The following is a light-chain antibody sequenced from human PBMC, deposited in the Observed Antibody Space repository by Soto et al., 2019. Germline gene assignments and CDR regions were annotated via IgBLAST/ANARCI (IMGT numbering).Light chain of an antibody. CDR2: GAS. CDR1: QTVASN. V-gene: IGKV3-15*01. J-gene: IGKJ4*01. Sequence: EIVMTQSPAILSVSPGERATLSCRASQTVASNLAWYQQKPGQAPRLLIHGASTRATGVSARFSGSGSGTEFTLTISSLQSEDFAVYYCQQYYHWGLSFGGGTKVEI. CDR3: QQYYHWGLS.